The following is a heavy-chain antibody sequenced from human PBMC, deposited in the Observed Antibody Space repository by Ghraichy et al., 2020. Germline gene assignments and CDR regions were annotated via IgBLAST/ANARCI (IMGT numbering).Heavy chain of an antibody. CDR1: GGTFSSHT. D-gene: IGHD6-13*01. J-gene: IGHJ4*02. V-gene: IGHV1-69*02. Sequence: SVKVSCKASGGTFSSHTISWVRQAPGQGLEWMGRIIPILGISNYAQQFQGRVTITADKSTSTAYMELSSLRSEDTAVYYCARVLAAAGTEGRDYWGQGTLVTVSS. CDR3: ARVLAAAGTEGRDY. CDR2: IIPILGIS.